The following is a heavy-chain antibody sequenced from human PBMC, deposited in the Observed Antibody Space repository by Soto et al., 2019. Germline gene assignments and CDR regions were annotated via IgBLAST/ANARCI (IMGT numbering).Heavy chain of an antibody. CDR3: ARDDDGLRAFDI. J-gene: IGHJ3*02. CDR1: GFTVSSNY. Sequence: GGSLRLSCAASGFTVSSNYMNWVRQAPGKGLEWVSVIYSGGSTVHADSVKGRLAISRDNVKNTVYLQMNSLRAEDTAVYYCARDDDGLRAFDIWGQGTSVTVSS. V-gene: IGHV3-66*01. CDR2: IYSGGST. D-gene: IGHD3-3*01.